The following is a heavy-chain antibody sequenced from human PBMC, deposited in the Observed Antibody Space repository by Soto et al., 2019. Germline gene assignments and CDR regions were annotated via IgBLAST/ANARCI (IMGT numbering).Heavy chain of an antibody. V-gene: IGHV3-33*01. D-gene: IGHD3-22*01. CDR2: IWYDGSNK. Sequence: GGSLRLSCAASGFTFSSYGMHWVRQAPGKGLEWVAVIWYDGSNKYYADSVKGRFTISRDNSKNTLYLQMNSLRAEDTAVYYCARGSGYYQSGDYYYMDVWGKGTTVTVSS. CDR1: GFTFSSYG. J-gene: IGHJ6*03. CDR3: ARGSGYYQSGDYYYMDV.